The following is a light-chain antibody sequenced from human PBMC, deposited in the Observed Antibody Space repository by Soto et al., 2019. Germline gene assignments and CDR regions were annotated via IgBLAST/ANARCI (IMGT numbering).Light chain of an antibody. CDR1: SSNIGGNP. V-gene: IGLV1-44*01. Sequence: SVLTQSPSASGTPGQRVTISCSGSSSNIGGNPVNWYQQLPGTAPKLLIYGNDQRPSGVPDRFSGSKSGTSASLAISGLQSEDEADYYCAAWDDSLNAFVFGTGTKVTVL. CDR2: GND. J-gene: IGLJ1*01. CDR3: AAWDDSLNAFV.